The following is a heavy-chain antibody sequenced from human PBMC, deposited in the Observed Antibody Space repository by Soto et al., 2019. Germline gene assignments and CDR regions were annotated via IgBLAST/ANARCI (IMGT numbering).Heavy chain of an antibody. J-gene: IGHJ5*02. CDR1: GASISGYY. CDR2: IYATGTT. CDR3: VRDGTKTLRDWFDP. Sequence: SETLSLTCTVSGASISGYYWSWIRKSAGKGLEWIGRIYATGTTDYNPSLKSRVMMSVDTSKKQFSLRLRSVTAADTAVYYCVRDGTKTLRDWFDPWGQGISVTV. D-gene: IGHD1-1*01. V-gene: IGHV4-4*07.